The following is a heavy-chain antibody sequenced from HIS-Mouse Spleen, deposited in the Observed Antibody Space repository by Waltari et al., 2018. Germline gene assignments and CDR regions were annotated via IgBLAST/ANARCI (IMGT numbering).Heavy chain of an antibody. Sequence: QVQLQQWGAGLLKPSETLSPTCAVYGGSFSGYYWSWIRQPPGKGLEWIGESNHSGTTNYNPALKSRVTISVDTSKNQFSLKLSSVTAADTAVYYCARRGGWYFDYWGQGTLVTVSS. CDR1: GGSFSGYY. CDR3: ARRGGWYFDY. CDR2: SNHSGTT. V-gene: IGHV4-34*01. J-gene: IGHJ4*02. D-gene: IGHD3-10*01.